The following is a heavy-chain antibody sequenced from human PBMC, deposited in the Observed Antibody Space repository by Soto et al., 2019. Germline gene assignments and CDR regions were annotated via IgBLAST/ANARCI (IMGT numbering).Heavy chain of an antibody. V-gene: IGHV4-59*01. CDR3: ARGGRVRGAYPFDP. CDR1: GGSISSYY. J-gene: IGHJ5*02. CDR2: IYYSGST. D-gene: IGHD3-10*01. Sequence: ASETLSLTCTVSGGSISSYYWSWIRQPPGKGLEWIGYIYYSGSTNYNPSLKSRVTISVDTSKNQFSLKLSSVTAADTAVYYCARGGRVRGAYPFDPWGKGTLVTVSS.